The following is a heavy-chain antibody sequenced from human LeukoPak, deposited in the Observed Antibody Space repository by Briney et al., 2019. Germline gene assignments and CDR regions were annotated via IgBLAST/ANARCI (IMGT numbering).Heavy chain of an antibody. D-gene: IGHD4-17*01. J-gene: IGHJ4*02. CDR2: IYPGDSDT. V-gene: IGHV5-51*01. CDR3: ARNCDGDGFDY. CDR1: GYSFTSYW. Sequence: GESLQISCKGSGYSFTSYWIGWVRQLPGKGLEWMGIIYPGDSDTRYSPSFQGQVTISADKSISTAYLQWSSVKASDTAMYYCARNCDGDGFDYWGQGTLVTVSS.